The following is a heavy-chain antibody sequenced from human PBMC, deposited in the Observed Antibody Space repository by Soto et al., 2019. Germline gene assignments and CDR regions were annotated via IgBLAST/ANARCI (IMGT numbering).Heavy chain of an antibody. CDR3: ARLVYRSSWYDSNWFDP. CDR1: GGSISSSSYY. V-gene: IGHV4-39*01. D-gene: IGHD6-13*01. Sequence: SETLSLTCTVSGGSISSSSYYWGWIRQPPGKGLEWIGSIYYSGSTYYNPSLKSRVTISVDTSKNQFSLKLSSVTAADTAVYYCARLVYRSSWYDSNWFDPWGQGTLVTVSS. J-gene: IGHJ5*02. CDR2: IYYSGST.